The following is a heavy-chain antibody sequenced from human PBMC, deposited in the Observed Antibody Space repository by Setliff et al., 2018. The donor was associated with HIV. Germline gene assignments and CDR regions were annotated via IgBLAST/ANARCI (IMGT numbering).Heavy chain of an antibody. CDR2: LYSGGSR. CDR1: GFTVSSNY. V-gene: IGHV3-53*01. Sequence: GGSLRLSCAASGFTVSSNYMSWVRQAPGKGLEWVSVLYSGGSRYYADSVRGRFTISRDRSKNTLYLQMNGLRAEDTAVYYCARDRYGDAFDIWGQGTMVTVSS. J-gene: IGHJ3*02. CDR3: ARDRYGDAFDI. D-gene: IGHD1-1*01.